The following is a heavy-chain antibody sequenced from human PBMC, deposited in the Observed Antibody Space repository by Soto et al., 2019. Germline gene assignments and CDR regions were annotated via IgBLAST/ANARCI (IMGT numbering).Heavy chain of an antibody. D-gene: IGHD6-19*01. CDR3: VKDSTVSGVRQGLDF. Sequence: GGSLRLSCAVSEFTFDDYAMHWVRQAPGKGLEWVAGIIWNSAYIVYADSVKGRFTISRDNAKNSLHLQMDSLRAEDTALYYCVKDSTVSGVRQGLDFWGRGTLVTVSS. CDR1: EFTFDDYA. J-gene: IGHJ4*02. CDR2: IIWNSAYI. V-gene: IGHV3-9*01.